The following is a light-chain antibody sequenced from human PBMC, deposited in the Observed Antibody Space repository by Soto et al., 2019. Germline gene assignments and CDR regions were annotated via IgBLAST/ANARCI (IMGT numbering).Light chain of an antibody. V-gene: IGLV2-14*01. CDR1: SSDVGGYNY. CDR3: RSYTSSSVV. Sequence: QSALTQPASVSGSPGQSITIYCTGTSSDVGGYNYVSWYQQHPGKAPKLMIYDVSNRPSGVSNRFSGSKSGNTASRTISGLQAEDEADYYCRSYTSSSVVFGGGTKLTVL. CDR2: DVS. J-gene: IGLJ2*01.